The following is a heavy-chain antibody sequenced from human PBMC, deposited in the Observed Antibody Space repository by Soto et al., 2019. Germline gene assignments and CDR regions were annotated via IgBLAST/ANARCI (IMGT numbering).Heavy chain of an antibody. V-gene: IGHV3-21*01. Sequence: GGSLRLSCAASGFTFSSYSMNWVRQAPGKGLEWVSSISSSSSYIYYADSVKGRFTISRDNSKTTLYLYMNSLGAEDTAVYYCASGESGSQFYYGMDVWGQGTTVTVSS. J-gene: IGHJ6*02. D-gene: IGHD1-26*01. CDR1: GFTFSSYS. CDR2: ISSSSSYI. CDR3: ASGESGSQFYYGMDV.